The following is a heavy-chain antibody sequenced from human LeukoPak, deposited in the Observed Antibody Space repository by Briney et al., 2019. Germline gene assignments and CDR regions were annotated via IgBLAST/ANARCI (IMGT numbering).Heavy chain of an antibody. CDR3: ARGHGLGGTRWPNLDF. CDR1: AYTFTSYE. V-gene: IGHV1-8*01. J-gene: IGHJ4*02. D-gene: IGHD2-15*01. CDR2: MNPSSGNT. Sequence: ASVRVSCKTSAYTFTSYEINWVRQATGQGLEWMGWMNPSSGNTGYAQKFQGRVTMTRDTSINTAYMELSSLRSEDTAVYYCARGHGLGGTRWPNLDFWGQGTLITVSS.